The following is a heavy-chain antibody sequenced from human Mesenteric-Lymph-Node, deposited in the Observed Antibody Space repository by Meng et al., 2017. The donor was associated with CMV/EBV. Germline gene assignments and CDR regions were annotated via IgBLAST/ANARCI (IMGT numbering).Heavy chain of an antibody. CDR3: AKGGSWTDY. J-gene: IGHJ4*02. V-gene: IGHV3-23*01. CDR1: GFTFSSYA. CDR2: ISGSGGST. Sequence: GESLKISCAASGFTFSSYAMSWVRQAPGKGLEWVSAISGSGGSTYYADSVKGRFTISRDNSKNSLYLQMNSLRAEDTALYYCAKGGSWTDYWGQGTLVTVSS. D-gene: IGHD6-13*01.